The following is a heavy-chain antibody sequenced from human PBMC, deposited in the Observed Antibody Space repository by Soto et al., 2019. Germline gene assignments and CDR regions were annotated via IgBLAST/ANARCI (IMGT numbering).Heavy chain of an antibody. CDR2: MNPNSVNT. CDR3: ARGPGSGGWYLEWFDP. V-gene: IGHV1-8*01. D-gene: IGHD6-13*01. Sequence: ASVKVSCKASGDTFTIYDINWVRQATGQGLEWMGWMNPNSVNTGYAQKFQGRVTITRNKSISTAYMGLSSLRSEDTAVYYCARGPGSGGWYLEWFDPLRPGTLVTVSS. J-gene: IGHJ5*02. CDR1: GDTFTIYD.